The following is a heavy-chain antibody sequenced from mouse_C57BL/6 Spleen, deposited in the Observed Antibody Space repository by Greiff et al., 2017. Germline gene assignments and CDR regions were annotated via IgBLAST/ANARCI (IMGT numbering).Heavy chain of an antibody. CDR1: GYAFSGYW. Sequence: VQLQQSGAELVKPGASVKISCKASGYAFSGYWMNWVKQRPGKGLEWIGQIYPGDGDTNSNGKLKGKATVTADKSSSPAYMQLSSLTSDASAGSVYTRYDYDWLDYWGQGTLVTVSA. D-gene: IGHD2-4*01. V-gene: IGHV1-80*01. CDR2: IYPGDGDT. J-gene: IGHJ3*01. CDR3: TRYDYDWLDY.